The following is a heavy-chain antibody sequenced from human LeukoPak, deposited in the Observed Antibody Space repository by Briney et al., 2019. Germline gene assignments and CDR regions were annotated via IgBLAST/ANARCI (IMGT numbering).Heavy chain of an antibody. V-gene: IGHV3-21*01. CDR3: ARESTAGYNSSWYGFRN. Sequence: GGSLRLSCAASGFTLGSYSMNWVRQAPGKGLEWVSSISTTSRHIHYADSLKGRFTISRDNAKNSLFLQMGSLRVEDTAVYYCARESTAGYNSSWYGFRNWGQGTLVSVSS. D-gene: IGHD6-13*01. CDR1: GFTLGSYS. J-gene: IGHJ1*01. CDR2: ISTTSRHI.